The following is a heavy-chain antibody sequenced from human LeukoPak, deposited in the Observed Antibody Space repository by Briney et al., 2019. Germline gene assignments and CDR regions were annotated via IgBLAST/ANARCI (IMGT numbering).Heavy chain of an antibody. D-gene: IGHD4-17*01. CDR3: ADLGDYGIG. CDR1: GFTFRNAX. J-gene: IGHJ4*02. Sequence: PGGSLRLSCAASGFTFRNAXXXXXRQAPGKGXXXXGRIKXRTDGGTTEXXXXVXXRFXISRDDSKSTLFLQINSLRTEDTAVYYCADLGDYGIGWGQGTLVTVSS. CDR2: IKXRTDGGTT. V-gene: IGHV3-15*01.